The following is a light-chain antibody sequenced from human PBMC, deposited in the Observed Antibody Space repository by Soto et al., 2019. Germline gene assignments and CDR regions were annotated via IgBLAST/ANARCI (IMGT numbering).Light chain of an antibody. CDR1: QTVSSSY. V-gene: IGKV3-20*01. Sequence: PGARVTLSCRASQTVSSSYFGWFQQRPGQAPRRLIYDTFYRATGIPDRFSASGSGTDFTLTISRLEPEDFAVYYCHQYSGPPYTVGQGTKLEI. J-gene: IGKJ2*01. CDR3: HQYSGPPYT. CDR2: DTF.